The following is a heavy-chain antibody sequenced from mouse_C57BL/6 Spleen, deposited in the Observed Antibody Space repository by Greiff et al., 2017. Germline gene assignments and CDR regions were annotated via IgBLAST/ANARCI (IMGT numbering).Heavy chain of an antibody. Sequence: EVKLQESGPGLVKPSQSLSLTCSVTGYSITSGYYWNWIRQFPGNKLEWMGYISYDGSNNYNPSLKNRISITRDTSKNQFFLKLNSVTTEDTATYYCARVDYDGAYWGQGTLVTVSA. CDR2: ISYDGSN. CDR3: ARVDYDGAY. V-gene: IGHV3-6*01. D-gene: IGHD2-4*01. CDR1: GYSITSGYY. J-gene: IGHJ3*01.